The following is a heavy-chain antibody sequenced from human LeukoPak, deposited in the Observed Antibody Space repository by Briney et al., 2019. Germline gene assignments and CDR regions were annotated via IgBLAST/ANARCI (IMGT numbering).Heavy chain of an antibody. V-gene: IGHV4-59*01. CDR3: ARGVYIAAAQYAY. CDR2: IYYSGST. Sequence: NPSETLSLTCTVSGGSISSYYWSWIRQPPGKGLEWIGYIYYSGSTNYNPSLKSRVTISVDTSKNQFSPKLSSVTAADTAVYYCARGVYIAAAQYAYWGQGTLVTVSS. CDR1: GGSISSYY. D-gene: IGHD6-13*01. J-gene: IGHJ4*02.